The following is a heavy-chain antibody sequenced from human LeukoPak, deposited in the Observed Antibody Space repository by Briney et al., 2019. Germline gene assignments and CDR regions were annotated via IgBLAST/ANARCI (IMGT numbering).Heavy chain of an antibody. CDR2: INWDGGST. CDR1: GFTFDDYG. J-gene: IGHJ6*03. V-gene: IGHV3-43D*04. CDR3: AKDIRPRSSSSRGPYYYYYMDV. Sequence: PGGFLRLSCAASGFTFDDYGMHWVRQAPGKGLEWVSLINWDGGSTYYADSVKGRFTISRDNSKNSLYLQMNSLRAEDTALYYCAKDIRPRSSSSRGPYYYYYMDVWGKGTTVTVSS. D-gene: IGHD6-6*01.